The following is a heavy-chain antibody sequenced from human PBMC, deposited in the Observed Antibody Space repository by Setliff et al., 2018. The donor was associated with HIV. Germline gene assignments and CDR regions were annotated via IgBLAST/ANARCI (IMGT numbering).Heavy chain of an antibody. Sequence: SGPTLVNPTQTLTPSCTSSGFSLSTNGVGMGWIRQPPGKALEWLAPIDWDDDKYYSASLKTRLTISKDTSKNQVVLTLTNMDPVDTATYYCARILSRGCYVDYWGQGTLVTVS. CDR1: GFSLSTNGVG. D-gene: IGHD6-19*01. J-gene: IGHJ4*02. CDR3: ARILSRGCYVDY. CDR2: IDWDDDK. V-gene: IGHV2-70*12.